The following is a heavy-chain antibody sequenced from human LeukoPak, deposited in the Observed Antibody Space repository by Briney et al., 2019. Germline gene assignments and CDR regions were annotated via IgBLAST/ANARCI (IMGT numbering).Heavy chain of an antibody. CDR3: AKDIVPDSGWDLDY. D-gene: IGHD6-19*01. CDR1: GLTFSTYS. J-gene: IGHJ4*02. CDR2: IYGSGSEI. V-gene: IGHV3-23*05. Sequence: GGSLRLSCAASGLTFSTYSMTWVRQRPGKELEWVSSIYGSGSEIFYADSVKGRFTISRDNSNNMPYLQMNSLRAEDSAVYFCAKDIVPDSGWDLDYWGRGTLVTVSS.